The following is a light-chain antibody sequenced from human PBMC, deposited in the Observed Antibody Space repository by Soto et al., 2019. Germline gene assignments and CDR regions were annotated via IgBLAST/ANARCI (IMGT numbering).Light chain of an antibody. V-gene: IGKV1-5*01. CDR3: QQYNSYSPLT. J-gene: IGKJ4*01. Sequence: DIQMTQSISTLSASVGDRVTITCRASQTISSWLAWYQQKPGKAAKLLIYDAASLESGVPSRFSGSGSGTEFTLTISSLQPDDFATYYCQQYNSYSPLTFGGGTKVDIK. CDR2: DAA. CDR1: QTISSW.